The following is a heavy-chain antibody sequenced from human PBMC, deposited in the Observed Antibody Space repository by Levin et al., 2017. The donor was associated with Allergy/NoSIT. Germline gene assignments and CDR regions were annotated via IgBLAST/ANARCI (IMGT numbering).Heavy chain of an antibody. CDR1: GFTFSDYY. J-gene: IGHJ5*02. CDR3: ARIAVAGPGVGFDP. Sequence: PGGSLRLSCAASGFTFSDYYMSWIRQAPGKGLEWVSYISSSSSYTNYADSVKGRFTISRDNAKNSLYLQMNSLRAEDTAVYYCARIAVAGPGVGFDPWGQGTLVTVSS. CDR2: ISSSSSYT. D-gene: IGHD6-19*01. V-gene: IGHV3-11*03.